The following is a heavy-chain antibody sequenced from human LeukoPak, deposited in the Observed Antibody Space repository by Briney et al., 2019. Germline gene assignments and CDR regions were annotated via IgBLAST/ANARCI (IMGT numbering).Heavy chain of an antibody. D-gene: IGHD6-13*01. Sequence: PSQTLSLTCTVSGGSISSGDYYWSWIRQPPGKGLEWIGYLHYSGSSNYNPSLKSRVTISVDTSKNQFSLKLTSVTAADTAVYYCARVIAAATWFFDLWGRGTLVTVSS. J-gene: IGHJ2*01. V-gene: IGHV4-61*08. CDR2: LHYSGSS. CDR3: ARVIAAATWFFDL. CDR1: GGSISSGDYY.